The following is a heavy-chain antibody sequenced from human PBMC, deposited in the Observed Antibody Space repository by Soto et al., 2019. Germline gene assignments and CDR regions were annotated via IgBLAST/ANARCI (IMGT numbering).Heavy chain of an antibody. V-gene: IGHV4-59*08. CDR1: GGSISSYY. CDR2: IYYSGST. D-gene: IGHD2-2*01. J-gene: IGHJ4*02. Sequence: SETLSLTCTVSGGSISSYYWSWIRQPPGKGLEWIGYIYYSGSTNYNPSLKSRVTISVDTSKNQFSLKLSSVTAADTAVYYCARQPLGYCSSTSCSEFDYWGQGTLVTVSS. CDR3: ARQPLGYCSSTSCSEFDY.